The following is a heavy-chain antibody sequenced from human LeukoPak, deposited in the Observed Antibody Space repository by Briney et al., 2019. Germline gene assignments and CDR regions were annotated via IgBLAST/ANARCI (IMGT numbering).Heavy chain of an antibody. Sequence: SETLSLTCTVSGGSISSYYWSWIRQPPGKGLEWIGYIYYSGSTNYNPSLKSRVTISVDTSKNRFSLKLSSVTAADTAVYYCARVFIAAAGDWFDPWGQGTLVTVSS. CDR3: ARVFIAAAGDWFDP. CDR1: GGSISSYY. V-gene: IGHV4-59*01. J-gene: IGHJ5*02. D-gene: IGHD6-13*01. CDR2: IYYSGST.